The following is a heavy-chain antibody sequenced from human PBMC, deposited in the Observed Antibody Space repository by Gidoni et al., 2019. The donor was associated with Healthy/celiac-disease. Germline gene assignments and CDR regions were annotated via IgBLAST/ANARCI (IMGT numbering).Heavy chain of an antibody. D-gene: IGHD3-22*01. V-gene: IGHV3-9*01. CDR1: GFTFDDYA. Sequence: VESGGGLVQPGRSLRLSCAASGFTFDDYAMHWVRQAPGKGLEWVSGISWNSGSIGYADSVKGRFTISRDNAKNSLYLQMNSLRAEDTALYYCAKASMIARGGYFQHWGQGTLVTVSS. J-gene: IGHJ1*01. CDR3: AKASMIARGGYFQH. CDR2: ISWNSGSI.